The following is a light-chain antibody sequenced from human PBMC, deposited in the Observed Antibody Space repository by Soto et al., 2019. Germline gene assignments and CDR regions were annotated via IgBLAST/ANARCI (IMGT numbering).Light chain of an antibody. CDR2: DVN. J-gene: IGLJ1*01. Sequence: QSALTQPRSVSGSPGQSVTISCTGTSSDVGGYNYVSWYLQHPGKAPKLMIFDVNKRPSGVPDRISGSKFGNTASLTISGLQTEDEADYYCCSYAGTYPLVFGSGTKLTVL. CDR1: SSDVGGYNY. V-gene: IGLV2-11*01. CDR3: CSYAGTYPLV.